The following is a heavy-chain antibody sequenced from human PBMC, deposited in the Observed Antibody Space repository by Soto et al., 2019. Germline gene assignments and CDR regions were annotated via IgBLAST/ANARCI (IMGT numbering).Heavy chain of an antibody. Sequence: GGSLRLSCAASGFTFSSYPMHWVRQAPGKGLEWVSGINWNGGSTGYADSVKGRFTISRDNAKNSLYLQMNSLRAEDTALYYCARAYDSSGYYPTGFDYWGQGTLVTVSS. J-gene: IGHJ4*02. CDR3: ARAYDSSGYYPTGFDY. D-gene: IGHD3-22*01. CDR2: INWNGGST. V-gene: IGHV3-20*04. CDR1: GFTFSSYP.